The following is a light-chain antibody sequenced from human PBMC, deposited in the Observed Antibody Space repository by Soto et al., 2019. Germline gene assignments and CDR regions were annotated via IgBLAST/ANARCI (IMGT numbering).Light chain of an antibody. V-gene: IGKV3-20*01. CDR3: QQYGSSPT. J-gene: IGKJ1*01. CDR1: QAVSSNY. Sequence: ALTQAPGTLSTTTGERATLSCRASQAVSSNYLAWYQQNPGQAPRLLIYGASNRAAGIPARFTGSGSGTDFTLTISRLEPEDFAVYYCQQYGSSPTFGQGTKGDI. CDR2: GAS.